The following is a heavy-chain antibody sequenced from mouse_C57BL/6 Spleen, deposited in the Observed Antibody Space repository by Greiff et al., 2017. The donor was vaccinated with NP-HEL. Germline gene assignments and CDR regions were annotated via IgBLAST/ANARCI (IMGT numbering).Heavy chain of an antibody. V-gene: IGHV1-82*01. D-gene: IGHD1-1*01. Sequence: QVQLQQSGPELVKPGASVKISCKASGYAFSSSWMNWVKQRPGKGLEWIGRIYPGDGDTNYNGKFKGKATLTADKSSSTAYMQLSSLTSEDSAVDFCARAYGSSLYWYFDVWGTGTTVTVSS. J-gene: IGHJ1*03. CDR2: IYPGDGDT. CDR3: ARAYGSSLYWYFDV. CDR1: GYAFSSSW.